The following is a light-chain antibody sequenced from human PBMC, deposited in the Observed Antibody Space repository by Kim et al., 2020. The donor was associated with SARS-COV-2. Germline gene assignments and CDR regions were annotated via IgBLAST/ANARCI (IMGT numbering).Light chain of an antibody. J-gene: IGLJ1*01. CDR1: SGHSSYV. CDR3: QTWGTGLGV. V-gene: IGLV4-69*01. Sequence: SVKLPCPLTSGHSSYVIAWHQQQPEKGPRYLMKINSDGSHSKGDGIPDRFSGSSSGAERYLTISSLQSEDEADYYCQTWGTGLGVFGTGTKVTVL. CDR2: INSDGSH.